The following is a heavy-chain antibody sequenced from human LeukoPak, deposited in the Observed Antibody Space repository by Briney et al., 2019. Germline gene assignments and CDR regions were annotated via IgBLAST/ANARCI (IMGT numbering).Heavy chain of an antibody. Sequence: PGGSLRLSCAASGFTFSSHYMNWIRQAPGRGLEWVSYISSTSAYTTYADSVKGRFTISRDNAKNSLYLQMNSLRAEDTALYYCARDYGAYEVPYWYFDLWGRGTLVTVSS. D-gene: IGHD4-17*01. CDR2: ISSTSAYT. J-gene: IGHJ2*01. CDR1: GFTFSSHY. V-gene: IGHV3-11*05. CDR3: ARDYGAYEVPYWYFDL.